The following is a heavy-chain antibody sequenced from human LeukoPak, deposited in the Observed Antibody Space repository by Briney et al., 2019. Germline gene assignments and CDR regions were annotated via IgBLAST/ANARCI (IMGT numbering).Heavy chain of an antibody. D-gene: IGHD6-19*01. J-gene: IGHJ4*02. V-gene: IGHV3-11*01. CDR1: GFTFSDYY. CDR2: ISSSGSTI. Sequence: GGSLRLSCAASGFTFSDYYMSWIRQAPAKGLEWVSYISSSGSTIYYADSVKGRFTISRDNAKNSLYLQMNSLRAEDTAVYYCASSGWKVTIDYWGQGTLVTVSS. CDR3: ASSGWKVTIDY.